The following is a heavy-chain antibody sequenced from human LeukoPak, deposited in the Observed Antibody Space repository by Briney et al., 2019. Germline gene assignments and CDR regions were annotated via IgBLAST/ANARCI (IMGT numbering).Heavy chain of an antibody. CDR2: IYYSGST. CDR1: GGSISSYY. V-gene: IGHV4-59*01. J-gene: IGHJ4*02. D-gene: IGHD5-12*01. CDR3: ARTYSGYDGGDY. Sequence: RPSETLSLTCTVSGGSISSYYWSWIRQPPGKGLEWIGYIYYSGSTNYNPSLKSRVTMSVDTSKNQFSLKLSSVTAADTAVYYCARTYSGYDGGDYWGQGTLVTVSS.